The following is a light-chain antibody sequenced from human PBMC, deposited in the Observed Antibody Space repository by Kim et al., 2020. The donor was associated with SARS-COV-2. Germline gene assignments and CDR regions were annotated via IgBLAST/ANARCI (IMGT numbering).Light chain of an antibody. CDR1: SSDVGNYNF. CDR3: CSYAGSDTLV. V-gene: IGLV2-11*01. J-gene: IGLJ3*02. CDR2: EVS. Sequence: GQSVTSSCTGTSSDVGNYNFGSWYQQHPGKAPQLMIYEVSKRPSGVPDRFSGSKSGNTASLTISGLQAEDEADYYCCSYAGSDTLVFGGGTQLTVL.